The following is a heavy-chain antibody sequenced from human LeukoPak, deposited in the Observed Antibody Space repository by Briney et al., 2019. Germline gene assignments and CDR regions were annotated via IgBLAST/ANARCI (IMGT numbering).Heavy chain of an antibody. V-gene: IGHV3-48*04. Sequence: GGSLRLSCAASGFTFSSNGMNWVRQAPGKGLEWVSYISATGGTIYYADSVKGRFTISRDNAKNSLYLQMNSLGAEDTALYHCARDASSSGMDVWGQGTTVTVSS. J-gene: IGHJ6*02. CDR1: GFTFSSNG. CDR3: ARDASSSGMDV. CDR2: ISATGGTI.